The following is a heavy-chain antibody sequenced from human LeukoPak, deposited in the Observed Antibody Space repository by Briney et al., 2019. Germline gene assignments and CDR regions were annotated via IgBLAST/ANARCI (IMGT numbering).Heavy chain of an antibody. CDR2: IKQDGSEK. Sequence: GGSLRLSCAASGFTFSSYWMSWVRQAPGKGLEWVADIKQDGSEKYYVDSVKGRFTISRDNAKNSLYLQMNSLRAEDTAVYYCARSDFCDWEGLYYFDYWGQGTLVTVSS. V-gene: IGHV3-7*01. J-gene: IGHJ4*02. D-gene: IGHD4-17*01. CDR1: GFTFSSYW. CDR3: ARSDFCDWEGLYYFDY.